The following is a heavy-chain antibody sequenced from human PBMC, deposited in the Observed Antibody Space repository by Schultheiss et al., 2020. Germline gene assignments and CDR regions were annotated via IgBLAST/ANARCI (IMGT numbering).Heavy chain of an antibody. D-gene: IGHD2-8*01. J-gene: IGHJ6*02. CDR3: ARKMEIYYYGMDV. V-gene: IGHV3-7*01. Sequence: GGSLRLSCAASGFTFSSYWMSWVRQAPGKGLEWVANIKQDGSEKYYVDSVKGRFTISRVNSKNTLYLQMNSLRAEDTAVYYCARKMEIYYYGMDVWGQGTTVTVSS. CDR2: IKQDGSEK. CDR1: GFTFSSYW.